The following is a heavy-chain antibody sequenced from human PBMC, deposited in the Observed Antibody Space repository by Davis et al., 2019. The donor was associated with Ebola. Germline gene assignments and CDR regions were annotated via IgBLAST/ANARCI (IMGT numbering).Heavy chain of an antibody. Sequence: MPGGSLRLSCAVYGGSFSGYYWSWIRRPPGKGLEWIGYIYYSGSTNYNPSLKSRVTISVDTSKNQFSLKLSSVTAADTAVYYCARGFKPFDYWGQGTLVTVSS. J-gene: IGHJ4*02. D-gene: IGHD1-14*01. CDR3: ARGFKPFDY. CDR2: IYYSGST. CDR1: GGSFSGYY. V-gene: IGHV4-59*01.